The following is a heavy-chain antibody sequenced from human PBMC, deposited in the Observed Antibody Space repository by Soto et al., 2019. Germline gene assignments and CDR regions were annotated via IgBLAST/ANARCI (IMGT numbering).Heavy chain of an antibody. J-gene: IGHJ5*02. D-gene: IGHD3-9*01. Sequence: PGGSLRLSCSASGFTFSEYSMHWVRQAPGKGLQYVSTISSDGDITYYADSVKGRFTISRDNSKNTLYLQMNSLRPEDTAVYYCVKVSTFYDILNGHYSTNFFDPWGQGTLVTVSS. CDR2: ISSDGDIT. CDR1: GFTFSEYS. CDR3: VKVSTFYDILNGHYSTNFFDP. V-gene: IGHV3-64D*06.